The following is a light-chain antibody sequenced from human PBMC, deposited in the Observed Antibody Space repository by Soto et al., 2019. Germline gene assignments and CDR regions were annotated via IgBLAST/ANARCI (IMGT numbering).Light chain of an antibody. CDR2: AAS. CDR1: QSISSY. CDR3: QQSFTTPYT. V-gene: IGKV1-39*01. J-gene: IGKJ2*01. Sequence: IRMTQSPSSLSASVGDRVTITCRTSQSISSYLNWYQQKPGKAPKLLIYAASSLQSGVPSRFSGSGSGTDFTLTISSLQPEDFAIYYCQQSFTTPYTFGQGTKLEIK.